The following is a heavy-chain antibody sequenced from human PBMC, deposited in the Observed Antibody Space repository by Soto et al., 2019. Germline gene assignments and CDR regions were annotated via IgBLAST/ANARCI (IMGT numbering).Heavy chain of an antibody. CDR1: GGTFSSYA. CDR2: IIPIFGTA. D-gene: IGHD4-17*01. CDR3: ARLFYGDHFDAFDI. V-gene: IGHV1-69*13. Sequence: SVKVSCKASGGTFSSYAISWVRQAPGQGLEWMGGIIPIFGTANYAQKFQGRVTITADESTSTAYMELSSLRSEDTAMYYCARLFYGDHFDAFDIWGQGTMVTVSS. J-gene: IGHJ3*02.